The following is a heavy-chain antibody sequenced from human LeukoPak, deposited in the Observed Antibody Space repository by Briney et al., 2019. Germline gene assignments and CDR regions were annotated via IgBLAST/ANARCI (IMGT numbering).Heavy chain of an antibody. J-gene: IGHJ4*02. Sequence: ASVKVSCKASGYTLRSYGISWVRQAPGQGLEWMGWISAYNGDTKYAQRIQGRVTMTTDTSTSTAYMELRSLRSDDTAVYYCARDVPIDNSSGSYYAGLGYYFDYWGQGTLVTVSS. CDR1: GYTLRSYG. V-gene: IGHV1-18*01. D-gene: IGHD3-10*01. CDR3: ARDVPIDNSSGSYYAGLGYYFDY. CDR2: ISAYNGDT.